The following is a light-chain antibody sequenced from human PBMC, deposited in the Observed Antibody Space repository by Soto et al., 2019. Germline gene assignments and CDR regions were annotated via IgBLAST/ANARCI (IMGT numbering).Light chain of an antibody. CDR3: QPYNKWPSWT. Sequence: EIVMTQSPATLSVSPGERATLSCRASQNIRSDLAWYQQRPGQAPRLLIYDASTRDTGIPARFSGSGSGTEFTLTISSLQSEDCAVYYCQPYNKWPSWTFGQGTKVEIK. CDR1: QNIRSD. V-gene: IGKV3D-15*01. J-gene: IGKJ1*01. CDR2: DAS.